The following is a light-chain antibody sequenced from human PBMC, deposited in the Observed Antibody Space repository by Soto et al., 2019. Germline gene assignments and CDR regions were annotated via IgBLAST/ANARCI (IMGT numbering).Light chain of an antibody. V-gene: IGKV3-20*01. J-gene: IGKJ1*01. CDR1: QSISSSY. CDR3: QQYGTSSWT. CDR2: GAF. Sequence: EIVLTQSPGTLSLSPGERATLSCRASQSISSSYLAWYQQKPGQAPRLLIYGAFSRATGIPDRFSGGGSGTDFTLTISRLEPEDFAVYYCQQYGTSSWTFGQGTKVEIK.